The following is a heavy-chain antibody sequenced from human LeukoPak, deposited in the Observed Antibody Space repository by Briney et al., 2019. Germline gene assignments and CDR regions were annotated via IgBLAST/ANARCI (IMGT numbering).Heavy chain of an antibody. CDR1: GGSISSYY. V-gene: IGHV4-59*01. CDR2: IYYSGST. CDR3: ARLSSSGWEFDY. D-gene: IGHD6-19*01. Sequence: SETLSLTCTVSGGSISSYYWSLIRQPPGKGLEWIGYIYYSGSTYYNASLKSRVTISVDTSKNQFSLKLSSVTASDTAVYYCARLSSSGWEFDYWGQGTLVTVSS. J-gene: IGHJ4*02.